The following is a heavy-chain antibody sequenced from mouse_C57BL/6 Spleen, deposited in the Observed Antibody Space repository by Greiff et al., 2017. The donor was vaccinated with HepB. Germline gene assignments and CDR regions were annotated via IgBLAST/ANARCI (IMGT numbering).Heavy chain of an antibody. V-gene: IGHV1-52*01. J-gene: IGHJ2*01. Sequence: VKLQESGAELVRPGSSVKLSCKASGYTFTSYWMHWVKQRPIQGLEWIGNIDPSDSETHYNQKFKDKATLTVDKSSSTAYMQLSSLTSEDSAVYYCARGSYGNPYYFDHWGQGTTLTVSS. CDR3: ARGSYGNPYYFDH. CDR2: IDPSDSET. D-gene: IGHD2-1*01. CDR1: GYTFTSYW.